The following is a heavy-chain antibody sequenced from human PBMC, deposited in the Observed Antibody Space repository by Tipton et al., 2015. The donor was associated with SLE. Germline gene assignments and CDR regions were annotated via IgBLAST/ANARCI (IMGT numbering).Heavy chain of an antibody. CDR2: INIDGSEK. Sequence: SLRLSCAASGFAFSTYWMTWVRQAPGKGLEWVANINIDGSEKYYVDSVKGRFTISRDNAKNSLHLQLSSLRVEDTAVYFCACRNYYDTSGYYPYFDFWGQGTLVSVSS. V-gene: IGHV3-7*01. CDR3: ACRNYYDTSGYYPYFDF. D-gene: IGHD3-22*01. CDR1: GFAFSTYW. J-gene: IGHJ4*02.